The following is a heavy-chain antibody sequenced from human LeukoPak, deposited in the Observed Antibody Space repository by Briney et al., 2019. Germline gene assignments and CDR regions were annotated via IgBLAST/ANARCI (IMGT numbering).Heavy chain of an antibody. CDR3: ARSLLPDALDI. D-gene: IGHD2-15*01. Sequence: GESLQISCKGSGYSFTSYWISWVRQMTAKGPEWMGRIEPSDSYTNYSPSFQGHVTISADKSISTAYLQWSSLKASDTAMYYCARSLLPDALDIWGQGTMVTVSS. V-gene: IGHV5-10-1*01. CDR1: GYSFTSYW. CDR2: IEPSDSYT. J-gene: IGHJ3*02.